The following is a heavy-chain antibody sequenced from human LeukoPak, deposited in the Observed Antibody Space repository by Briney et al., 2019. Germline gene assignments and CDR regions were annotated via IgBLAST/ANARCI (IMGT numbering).Heavy chain of an antibody. CDR3: ARSGVGVATAYYFDY. CDR1: GFTFSSYA. CDR2: ISYDGSNK. V-gene: IGHV3-30-3*01. Sequence: GGSLRLSCAASGFTFSSYAMHWVRQAPGKGLEWVAVISYDGSNKYYADSVKGRFTISRDNSKNTLYLQMNSLRAEDTAVYYCARSGVGVATAYYFDYWGQGTLVTASS. J-gene: IGHJ4*02. D-gene: IGHD4-17*01.